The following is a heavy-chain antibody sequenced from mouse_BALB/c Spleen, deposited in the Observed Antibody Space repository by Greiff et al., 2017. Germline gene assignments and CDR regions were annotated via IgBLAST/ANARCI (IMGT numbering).Heavy chain of an antibody. V-gene: IGHV5-9-4*01. CDR1: GFTFSSYA. CDR2: ISSGGSYT. Sequence: EVHLVESGGGLVKPGGSLKLSCAASGFTFSSYAMSWVRQSPEKRLEWVAEISSGGSYTYYPDTVTGRFTISRDNAKNTLYLEMSGLRSEDTAMYYCARNSPHYAMDYWGQGTSVTVSS. J-gene: IGHJ4*01. CDR3: ARNSPHYAMDY.